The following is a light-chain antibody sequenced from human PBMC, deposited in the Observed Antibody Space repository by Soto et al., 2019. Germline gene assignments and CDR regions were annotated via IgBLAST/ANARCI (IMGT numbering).Light chain of an antibody. J-gene: IGLJ2*01. Sequence: QSVVTQPPSASGTPGQRVTISCSGSRSNIGSNTVTWYRQLPGTAPKLLIHSNDQRPSGVPDRFSGSKSGTSASLAISGLQSEDEADYYCATWDDSLHGVVFGGGTQLTVL. CDR2: SND. V-gene: IGLV1-44*01. CDR3: ATWDDSLHGVV. CDR1: RSNIGSNT.